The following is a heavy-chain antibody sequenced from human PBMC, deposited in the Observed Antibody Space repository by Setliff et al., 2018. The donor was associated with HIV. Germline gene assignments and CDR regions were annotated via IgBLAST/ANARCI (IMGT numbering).Heavy chain of an antibody. D-gene: IGHD3-10*01. J-gene: IGHJ4*02. CDR3: VREGAGSGSYYLDF. CDR1: GDSMSSGDYS. CDR2: IYPSGRT. Sequence: TLSLTCAVSGDSMSSGDYSWNWIRQSPGKGLEWIGYIYPSGRTYYNPSLKNRVTMSIDRSKKQFSLNLSSVTAADTALYFCVREGAGSGSYYLDFWGQGILVTVSS. V-gene: IGHV4-30-2*06.